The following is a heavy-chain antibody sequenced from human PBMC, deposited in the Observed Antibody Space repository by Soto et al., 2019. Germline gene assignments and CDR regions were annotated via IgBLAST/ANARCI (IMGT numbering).Heavy chain of an antibody. D-gene: IGHD3-10*01. CDR3: ARDQSVYYYGSGSKYNWFDP. CDR2: ISSSSSYT. V-gene: IGHV3-11*06. CDR1: GFTFSDYY. Sequence: GGSLRLSCAASGFTFSDYYMSWIRQAPGKGLEWVSYISSSSSYTNYADSVKGRFTISRDNAKNSLYLQMNSLRAEDTAVYYCARDQSVYYYGSGSKYNWFDPWGQGTLVTVSS. J-gene: IGHJ5*02.